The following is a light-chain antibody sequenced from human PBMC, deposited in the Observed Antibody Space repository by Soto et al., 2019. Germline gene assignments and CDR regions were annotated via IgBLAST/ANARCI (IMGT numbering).Light chain of an antibody. Sequence: DIVLTQFPGTLSLSPGERATLSCRPSQSLSSSYLVWYQQKPGQAPRLLTYAASRRATGIPDRFSGSGSATESTLTISRLDPEDSAGYYCQQQRTFGQGTKLEIK. CDR3: QQQRT. CDR1: QSLSSSY. V-gene: IGKV3-20*01. CDR2: AAS. J-gene: IGKJ2*01.